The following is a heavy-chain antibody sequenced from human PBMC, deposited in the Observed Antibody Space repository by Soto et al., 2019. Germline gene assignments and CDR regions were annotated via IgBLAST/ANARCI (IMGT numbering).Heavy chain of an antibody. CDR3: ARGLGVRYFNWLYYYYGMDV. CDR2: INHSGST. Sequence: PAETLSVTCAVHGGPLSGYYWSWIGQPPGKGLEWIGEINHSGSTNYNPSLKSRVTISVDTSKNQFSLKLSSVTAADTAVYYCARGLGVRYFNWLYYYYGMDVWGQGTPVTVSS. CDR1: GGPLSGYY. J-gene: IGHJ6*02. V-gene: IGHV4-34*01. D-gene: IGHD3-9*01.